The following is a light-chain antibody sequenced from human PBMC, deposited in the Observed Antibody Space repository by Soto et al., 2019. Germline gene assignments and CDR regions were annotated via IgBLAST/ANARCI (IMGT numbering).Light chain of an antibody. J-gene: IGLJ1*01. CDR3: CSSAPNSTYV. Sequence: QSVLAQPASVSGSPGQSITISCTGTSSDVGAYNSVSWYQQHPHRAPQVIIYKGTQRPSGVSNRFSGSTSGNAASLTISGLHAADDAAYFCCSSAPNSTYVFGTGTKVTVL. CDR1: SSDVGAYNS. CDR2: KGT. V-gene: IGLV2-23*01.